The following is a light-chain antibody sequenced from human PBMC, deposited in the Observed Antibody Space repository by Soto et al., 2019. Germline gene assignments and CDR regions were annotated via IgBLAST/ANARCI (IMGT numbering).Light chain of an antibody. Sequence: QSALTQPASVSESPGQSITISCTGTSSDVGSYKFVSWYQHHPGKAPKLMIYEGSKRPSGVSDRFSGSKSGNTASLTISGLQADDEADYYCCSYAGSTNVFGTATKLTVL. V-gene: IGLV2-23*03. CDR3: CSYAGSTNV. CDR1: SSDVGSYKF. CDR2: EGS. J-gene: IGLJ1*01.